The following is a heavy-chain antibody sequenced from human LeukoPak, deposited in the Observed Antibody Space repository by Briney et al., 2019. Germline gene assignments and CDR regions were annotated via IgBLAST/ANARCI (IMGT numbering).Heavy chain of an antibody. CDR3: ARGPYSNPFDY. D-gene: IGHD4-11*01. CDR2: IYYSGST. J-gene: IGHJ4*02. V-gene: IGHV4-30-4*08. CDR1: GGSISSGDYY. Sequence: PSETLSLTCTVSGGSISSGDYYWSWIRQPPGKGLEWIGYIYYSGSTYYNPSLKSQVTISVDTSKNQFSLKLSSVTAADTAVYYCARGPYSNPFDYWGQGTLVTVSS.